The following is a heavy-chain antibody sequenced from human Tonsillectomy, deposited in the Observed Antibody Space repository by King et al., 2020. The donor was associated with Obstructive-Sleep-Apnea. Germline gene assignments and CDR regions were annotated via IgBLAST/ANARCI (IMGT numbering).Heavy chain of an antibody. Sequence: VQLVESGGDLVQPGRSLRLSCAASGFTFGDYAMHWVRQAPGKGLEWVSCISWNSGSIGYADSVKGRFTISRDNAKNSLYLQMNSLRAEDTALYYCARGGYSSNWYWGQGTLVTVSS. D-gene: IGHD6-13*01. J-gene: IGHJ4*02. CDR3: ARGGYSSNWY. CDR2: ISWNSGSI. V-gene: IGHV3-9*01. CDR1: GFTFGDYA.